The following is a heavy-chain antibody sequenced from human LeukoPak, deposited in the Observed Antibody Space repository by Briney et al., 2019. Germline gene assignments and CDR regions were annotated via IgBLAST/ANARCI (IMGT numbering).Heavy chain of an antibody. D-gene: IGHD6-6*01. CDR1: GASISTHY. V-gene: IGHV4-59*08. J-gene: IGHJ4*02. CDR3: ARTQYNRDFDY. CDR2: IYYSGST. Sequence: SETLSLTCTVSGASISTHYWSWIRQPPGKGLEWIGYIYYSGSTNYNPSLKSRVTMSEDTSKNQFSLRLSSVTAADTAMYYCARTQYNRDFDYWGQGTLVTVSS.